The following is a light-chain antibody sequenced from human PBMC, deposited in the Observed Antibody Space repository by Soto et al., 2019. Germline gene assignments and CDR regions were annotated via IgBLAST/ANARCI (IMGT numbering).Light chain of an antibody. Sequence: DIQVTQSPSSLSASVGDRVTITCRASQDIGNDLGWYQQEPGKAPRRLIYSASNVQSGVPSRFSGSRSGTEFTLTISSLQPEDFVTYKCLQHKTFPWTFGQGTKVEMK. V-gene: IGKV1-17*01. CDR1: QDIGND. CDR2: SAS. CDR3: LQHKTFPWT. J-gene: IGKJ1*01.